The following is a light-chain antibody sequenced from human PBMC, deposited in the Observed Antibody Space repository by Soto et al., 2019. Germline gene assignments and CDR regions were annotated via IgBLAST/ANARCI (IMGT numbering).Light chain of an antibody. Sequence: IQMTQSPSSLSASVGDRVTITCQARQDISNYLNWYQQKPGKAPKLLIYDTSTLEPGVPSRFSRSGTETDFTLTISILQPEDIATYYCQQDDSRPLSFGPGTKVDV. CDR3: QQDDSRPLS. CDR1: QDISNY. CDR2: DTS. J-gene: IGKJ3*01. V-gene: IGKV1-33*01.